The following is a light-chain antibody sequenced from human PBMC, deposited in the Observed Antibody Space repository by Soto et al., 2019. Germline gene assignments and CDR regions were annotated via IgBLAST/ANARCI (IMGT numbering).Light chain of an antibody. V-gene: IGKV3-15*01. CDR1: QSVSSN. Sequence: EIVMTQSPATLSVSPGERATLSCRASQSVSSNLAWYQQKPGQAPRLLIYGASTRATGIPARFSGSGSGTEFTLTISSLQYEDFAVYYCQQYNNWPPFGPGTKVDIK. J-gene: IGKJ3*01. CDR3: QQYNNWPP. CDR2: GAS.